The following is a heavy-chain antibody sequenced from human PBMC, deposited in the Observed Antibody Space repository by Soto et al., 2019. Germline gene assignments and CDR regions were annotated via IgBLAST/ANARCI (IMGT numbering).Heavy chain of an antibody. V-gene: IGHV1-18*01. CDR1: GYTFTSYG. CDR3: AGRRSRGWSRHTEDY. J-gene: IGHJ4*02. Sequence: QVQLVQSGAEVKKPGASVKVSCKASGYTFTSYGISWVRQAPGQGLEWMGWISAYNGNTNYAQKLQGRVTMTTDTSTRTGYREVGGLGSDGKAGYYCAGRRSRGWSRHTEDYWGQGTLVTVSS. D-gene: IGHD6-19*01. CDR2: ISAYNGNT.